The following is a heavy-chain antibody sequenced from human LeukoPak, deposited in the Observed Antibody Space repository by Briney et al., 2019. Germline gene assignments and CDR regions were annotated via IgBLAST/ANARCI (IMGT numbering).Heavy chain of an antibody. Sequence: PGGSLRLSCEASGFTFSSYSMKWVRHAPGKGLEWVSCISSTSSYKYYADSVKGRFTISRDNAKNSLYLQLNSLRAEGTALYYCVRPRSPASNDGGYWGQGTLVTVSS. D-gene: IGHD1-1*01. CDR3: VRPRSPASNDGGY. V-gene: IGHV3-21*01. CDR2: ISSTSSYK. J-gene: IGHJ4*02. CDR1: GFTFSSYS.